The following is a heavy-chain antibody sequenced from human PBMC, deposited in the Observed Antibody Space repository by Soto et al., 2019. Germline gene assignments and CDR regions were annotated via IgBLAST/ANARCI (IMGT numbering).Heavy chain of an antibody. Sequence: PSETLSLTCTVSGGSISSGDYYWSWIRQPPGKGLEWIGYIYYSGSTYYNPSLKSRVTISVDTSKNQFSLKLSSVTAAVTAVYYCARVSVSWVVYAFDIWGQGTMVTVSS. D-gene: IGHD6-19*01. V-gene: IGHV4-30-4*01. CDR3: ARVSVSWVVYAFDI. CDR1: GGSISSGDYY. CDR2: IYYSGST. J-gene: IGHJ3*02.